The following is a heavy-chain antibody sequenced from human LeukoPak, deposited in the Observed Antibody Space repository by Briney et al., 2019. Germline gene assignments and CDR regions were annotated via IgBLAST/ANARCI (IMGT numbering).Heavy chain of an antibody. CDR2: INPNSGGT. CDR3: AREAGWVVVPAAIHTSGFDY. CDR1: GYTFTGYY. J-gene: IGHJ4*02. Sequence: ASVKVSCKASGYTFTGYYMHWVRQAPGQGLEWMGWINPNSGGTNYAQKFQGRVTMTRDTSISTAYMELSRLRSDDTAVYYCAREAGWVVVPAAIHTSGFDYWGQGTLVTVSS. D-gene: IGHD2-2*01. V-gene: IGHV1-2*02.